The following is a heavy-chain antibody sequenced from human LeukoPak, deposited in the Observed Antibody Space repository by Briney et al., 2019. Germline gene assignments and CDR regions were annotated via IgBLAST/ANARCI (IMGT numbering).Heavy chain of an antibody. CDR1: GDSISRSNYY. V-gene: IGHV4-39*01. CDR2: IHYTGST. Sequence: PSETLSLTCSVSGDSISRSNYYWGWIRQPPGKGLEWIGSIHYTGSTDHNPSLKSRVTMSIDTSKNQFSLKVNSVTATDTAVYYCARRDRYSSGQFDHWGQGTLVTVSS. CDR3: ARRDRYSSGQFDH. J-gene: IGHJ4*02. D-gene: IGHD5-18*01.